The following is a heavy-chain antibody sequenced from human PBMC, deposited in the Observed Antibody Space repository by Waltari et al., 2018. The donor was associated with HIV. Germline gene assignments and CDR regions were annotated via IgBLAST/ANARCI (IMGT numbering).Heavy chain of an antibody. D-gene: IGHD4-17*01. CDR2: SITVFGTL. Sequence: QVQLVQSGAEVKRPGSSVKVSCQASGGTFNRYSVSWVRQAPGQGLEWMGGSITVFGTLNYAQKFKDRLTLIADEAKGTAYMELTNLRSEDTALYYCSTSRQNNSYASDYGAYLLASWGQGTLVTVSS. V-gene: IGHV1-69*12. J-gene: IGHJ4*02. CDR3: STSRQNNSYASDYGAYLLAS. CDR1: GGTFNRYS.